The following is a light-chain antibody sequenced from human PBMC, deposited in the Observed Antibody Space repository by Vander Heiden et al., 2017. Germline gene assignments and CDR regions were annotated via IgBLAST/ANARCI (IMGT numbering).Light chain of an antibody. CDR2: AAS. J-gene: IGKJ3*01. Sequence: DTQMTQSPSSLSASVGDRVTIPCRASQSISDYLNWYQQKPGKAPNLLIYAASSLRSGVPSRFSGSGSETDFALTISSLQPEDFATYYCQQSYSSPFTFGPGTKVDIK. V-gene: IGKV1-39*01. CDR3: QQSYSSPFT. CDR1: QSISDY.